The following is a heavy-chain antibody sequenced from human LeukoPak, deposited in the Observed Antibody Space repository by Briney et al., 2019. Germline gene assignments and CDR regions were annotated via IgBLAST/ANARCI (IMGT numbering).Heavy chain of an antibody. D-gene: IGHD3-22*01. V-gene: IGHV4-59*01. CDR2: IYYSGST. CDR1: GGSISSYY. J-gene: IGHJ4*02. CDR3: ARGVGSGYTDY. Sequence: SETLSLTCTVSGGSISSYYWSWIRQPPGKGLEWIGYIYYSGSTNYNPSLKSRVTISLDTSKNQFSLKLISVTAADTAVYYCARGVGSGYTDYWGQGALVTVSS.